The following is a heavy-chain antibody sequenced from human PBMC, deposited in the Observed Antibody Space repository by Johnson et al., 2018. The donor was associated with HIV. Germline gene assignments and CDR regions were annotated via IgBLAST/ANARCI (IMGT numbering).Heavy chain of an antibody. J-gene: IGHJ3*02. CDR1: GFTFDDYG. V-gene: IGHV3-20*04. CDR2: INWNGGST. Sequence: VQLVESGGGLVRPGGSLRLSCAASGFTFDDYGMSWVRQAPGKGLEWVSGINWNGGSTGYADSVKGRFTISRDDSKNTLYLQMNSLKTEDTAVYYCTTDRGGEIAVAGPDAFDIWGQGTMVTVSS. CDR3: TTDRGGEIAVAGPDAFDI. D-gene: IGHD6-19*01.